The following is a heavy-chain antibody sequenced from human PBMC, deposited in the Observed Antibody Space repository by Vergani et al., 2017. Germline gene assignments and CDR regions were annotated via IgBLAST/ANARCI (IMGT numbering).Heavy chain of an antibody. CDR3: ARSPVYDCWSGTGYFDY. CDR1: GGSISSGGYY. J-gene: IGHJ4*02. Sequence: QVQLQESGPGLVKPSQTLSLTCTVSGGSISSGGYYWSWIRQHPGKGLEWIGYIYYSGSPYYNPSLKRLVTISVDTSKNKFSLKLSSVTAVDTAVYYCARSPVYDCWSGTGYFDYWGQGTLVTVSS. CDR2: IYYSGSP. V-gene: IGHV4-31*01. D-gene: IGHD3-3*01.